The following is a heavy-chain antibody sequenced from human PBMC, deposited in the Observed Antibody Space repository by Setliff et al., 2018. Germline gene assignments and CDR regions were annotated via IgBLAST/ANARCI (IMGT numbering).Heavy chain of an antibody. CDR1: GGSISSGDYY. J-gene: IGHJ4*02. Sequence: SETLSLTCTVSGGSISSGDYYWSWIRQPPGKGLEWIGEINHSGSTNYNPSLKSRVTISVDTSKNQFSLKLSSVTAADTAVYYCAARGYYDSSGLYYFDYWGQGTLVTVSS. CDR2: INHSGST. D-gene: IGHD3-22*01. V-gene: IGHV4-39*07. CDR3: AARGYYDSSGLYYFDY.